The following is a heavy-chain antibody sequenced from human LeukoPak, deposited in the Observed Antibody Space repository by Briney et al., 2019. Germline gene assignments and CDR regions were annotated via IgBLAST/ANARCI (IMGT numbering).Heavy chain of an antibody. CDR1: GGSIISYY. J-gene: IGHJ4*02. D-gene: IGHD4-17*01. Sequence: SETLSLTCTVSGGSIISYYWSWIRQPPGQGLEWMGYIYYSGSTNYNPSLKSRVTISVATSKKQFSLKLSSVTAADTAVYYCARGAYGDYPEDYWGQGTLVTVSS. CDR3: ARGAYGDYPEDY. CDR2: IYYSGST. V-gene: IGHV4-59*01.